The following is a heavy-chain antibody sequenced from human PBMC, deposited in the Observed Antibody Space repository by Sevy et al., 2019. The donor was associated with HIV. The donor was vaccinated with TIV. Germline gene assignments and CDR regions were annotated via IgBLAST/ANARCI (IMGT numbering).Heavy chain of an antibody. CDR3: ARDMFGANPALQDAFDI. V-gene: IGHV1-18*04. Sequence: ASVKVSCKASDYTFTSYGISWVRQAPGQGLEWMGWISAYNGNTNYAQKLQGRVTMTTDTSTNTAYMELRSLISDGTAVYCCARDMFGANPALQDAFDIWGQGTMVTVSS. J-gene: IGHJ3*02. D-gene: IGHD3-10*02. CDR2: ISAYNGNT. CDR1: DYTFTSYG.